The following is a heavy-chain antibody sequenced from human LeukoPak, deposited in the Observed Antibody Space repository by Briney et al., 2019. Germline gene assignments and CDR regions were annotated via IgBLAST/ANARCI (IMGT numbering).Heavy chain of an antibody. CDR2: IYYSGST. D-gene: IGHD2-15*01. V-gene: IGHV4-59*01. Sequence: SETLSLTCTVSGGSISSYYSSWIRQPPGKGLEWIGYIYYSGSTNYNPSLKSRVTISVDTSKNQFSLKLSSVTAADTAVYYCAGGAVVAATYWGQGTLVTVSS. CDR3: AGGAVVAATY. CDR1: GGSISSYY. J-gene: IGHJ4*02.